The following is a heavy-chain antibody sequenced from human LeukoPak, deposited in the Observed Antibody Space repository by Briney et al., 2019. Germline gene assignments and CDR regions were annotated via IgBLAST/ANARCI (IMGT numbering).Heavy chain of an antibody. CDR2: ISSSSTYI. Sequence: GGSLRLSCEASGFTFRSYSMTWVRQAPGKGLEWVSSISSSSTYIYYADSVKGRFTISRDNAKNSLYLQMSSLRAEDTAVYYCGRDYQQLVLSWGQGTLVTVSS. CDR1: GFTFRSYS. J-gene: IGHJ4*02. D-gene: IGHD6-13*01. V-gene: IGHV3-21*01. CDR3: GRDYQQLVLS.